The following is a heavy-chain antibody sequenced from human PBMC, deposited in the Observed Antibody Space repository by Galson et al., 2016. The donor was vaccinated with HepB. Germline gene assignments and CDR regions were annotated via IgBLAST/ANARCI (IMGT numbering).Heavy chain of an antibody. CDR2: ITGSGGST. V-gene: IGHV3-23*01. J-gene: IGHJ4*02. CDR1: GFTFSSYA. D-gene: IGHD2-21*01. Sequence: SLRLSCAASGFTFSSYAMSWVRQAPGKGLEWVSVITGSGGSTYYADSVKGRFTISRDNAKNSVYRQMKSLTVEDTGVYYCAREGIGDYFDWGQGTLVTVSS. CDR3: AREGIGDYFD.